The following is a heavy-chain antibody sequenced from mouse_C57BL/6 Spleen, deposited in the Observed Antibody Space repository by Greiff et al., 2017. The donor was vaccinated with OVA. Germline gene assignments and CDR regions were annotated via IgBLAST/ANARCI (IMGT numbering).Heavy chain of an antibody. D-gene: IGHD2-1*01. CDR2: IWSDGST. CDR3: ARQPGSYYGNLGAMDY. Sequence: VHLVESGPGLVAPSQSLSITCTVSGFSLTSYGVHWVRQPPGKGLEWLVVIWSDGSTTYNSALKSRLSISKDNSKSQVFLKMNSLQTDDTAMYYCARQPGSYYGNLGAMDYWGQGTSVTVSS. CDR1: GFSLTSYG. J-gene: IGHJ4*01. V-gene: IGHV2-6-1*01.